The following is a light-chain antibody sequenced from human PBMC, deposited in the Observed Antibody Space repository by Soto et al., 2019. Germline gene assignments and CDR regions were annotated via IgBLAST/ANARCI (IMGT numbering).Light chain of an antibody. V-gene: IGKV3-20*01. CDR3: QQYAASPVT. CDR1: QSVSNNY. Sequence: EIVLTQSPGTLSSSPGDGASLSCGASQSVSNNYLSWYQQKPGQAPSLLVYGASTRATGIPERFSGSGSGTDFILSISRLEPDDFAVYYCQQYAASPVTFGQGTQLEI. J-gene: IGKJ5*01. CDR2: GAS.